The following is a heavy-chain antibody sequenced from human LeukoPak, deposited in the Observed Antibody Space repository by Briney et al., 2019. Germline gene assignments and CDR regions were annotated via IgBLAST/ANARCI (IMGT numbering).Heavy chain of an antibody. CDR1: GGSISSYY. Sequence: SETLSLTCTVSGGSISSYYWSWIRQPPGKGLEWIGYIHYSGSTNYNPSLKSRVTISVDTSKNQFSLKLSSVTAADTAVYYCARSLKGAGMDVWGKGTTVTVSS. J-gene: IGHJ6*04. D-gene: IGHD3-16*01. CDR2: IHYSGST. V-gene: IGHV4-59*01. CDR3: ARSLKGAGMDV.